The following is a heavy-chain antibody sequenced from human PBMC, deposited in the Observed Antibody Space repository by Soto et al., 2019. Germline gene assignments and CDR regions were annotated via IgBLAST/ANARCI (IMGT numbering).Heavy chain of an antibody. CDR3: AREGRFSWFGDQTGIDY. V-gene: IGHV4-59*01. J-gene: IGHJ4*02. CDR2: IYYSGST. D-gene: IGHD3-10*01. Sequence: QVQLQESGPGLVKPSETLSLTCTVSGGSISSYYWSWIRQPPGKGLEWIGYIYYSGSTNYNPSLKSRVTISVDTSKNQFSLKRSSVTAADTAVYYCAREGRFSWFGDQTGIDYWGQGTLVTVSS. CDR1: GGSISSYY.